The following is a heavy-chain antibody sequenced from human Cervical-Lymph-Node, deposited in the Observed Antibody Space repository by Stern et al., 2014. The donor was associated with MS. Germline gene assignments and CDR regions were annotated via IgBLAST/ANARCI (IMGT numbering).Heavy chain of an antibody. Sequence: EVQLEESGGGLVQPGGSLRVSCAASGFTFSNFWMSWVRQAPGKGLEWVANIKQDGSEKYYVVSGKGRFTISRDNAKNSLFLQMNTLRVEDTAMYYCARGQGLDFDYSGQGTLVTVSS. CDR1: GFTFSNFW. CDR2: IKQDGSEK. D-gene: IGHD3/OR15-3a*01. CDR3: ARGQGLDFDY. V-gene: IGHV3-7*04. J-gene: IGHJ4*02.